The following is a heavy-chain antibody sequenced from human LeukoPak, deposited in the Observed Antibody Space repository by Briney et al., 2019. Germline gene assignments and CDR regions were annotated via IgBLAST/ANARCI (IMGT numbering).Heavy chain of an antibody. CDR2: ITSSGGST. CDR3: AKSPFLEWLLPFDY. CDR1: GFIFKNYA. Sequence: GGSLRLSCAASGFIFKNYAMNWVRQAPGKGLEWVSAITSSGGSTYYADSVKGRFTISRDNSKNTLSLQMNSLRAEDTAVYYCAKSPFLEWLLPFDYWGQGTLVTVSS. V-gene: IGHV3-23*01. J-gene: IGHJ4*02. D-gene: IGHD3-3*01.